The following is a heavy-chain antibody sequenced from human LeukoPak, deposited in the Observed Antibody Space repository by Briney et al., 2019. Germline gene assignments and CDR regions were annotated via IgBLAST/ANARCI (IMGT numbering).Heavy chain of an antibody. D-gene: IGHD3-16*02. Sequence: ASVKVSCKVSGYNLTELSMHWVRQAPGKGLEWMGGFDPEDGETIYAQKFQGRVTMTEDTSTDTAYMELSSLRSEDTAVYYCARPPQDYVWGSYRYWDQGTLVTVSS. J-gene: IGHJ4*02. CDR1: GYNLTELS. CDR2: FDPEDGET. CDR3: ARPPQDYVWGSYRY. V-gene: IGHV1-24*01.